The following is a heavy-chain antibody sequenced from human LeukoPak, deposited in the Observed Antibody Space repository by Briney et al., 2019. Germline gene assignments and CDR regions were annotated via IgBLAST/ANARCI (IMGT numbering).Heavy chain of an antibody. Sequence: PSETLSLTCTVSGGSISSYYWSWIRQPPGKGLEWIGYIYYSGSTNYNPSLKSRVTISVDTSKNQFSLKLSSVTAADTAVYYCARGYRSSWAYFDYWGQGTLVTVSS. V-gene: IGHV4-59*01. CDR3: ARGYRSSWAYFDY. CDR2: IYYSGST. J-gene: IGHJ4*02. D-gene: IGHD6-13*01. CDR1: GGSISSYY.